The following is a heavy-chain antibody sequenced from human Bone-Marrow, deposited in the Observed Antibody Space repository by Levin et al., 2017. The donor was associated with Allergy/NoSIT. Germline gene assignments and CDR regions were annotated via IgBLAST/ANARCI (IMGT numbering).Heavy chain of an antibody. V-gene: IGHV4-59*01. J-gene: IGHJ6*02. Sequence: SETLSLTCNVSGVSINNYFWTWIRQPPGKGLEWIGYIYSTATTSYNPSLKSRVTMSIDTSKNQTALKLSSVTAADTAVYYCARAGDWESSVWYGNKDYAMDVWGQGATVTVSS. D-gene: IGHD6-19*01. CDR3: ARAGDWESSVWYGNKDYAMDV. CDR2: IYSTATT. CDR1: GVSINNYF.